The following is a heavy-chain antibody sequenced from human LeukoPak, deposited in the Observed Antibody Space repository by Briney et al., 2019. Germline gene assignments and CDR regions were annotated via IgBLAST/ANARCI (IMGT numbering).Heavy chain of an antibody. CDR3: ATVNYALLPGYLNYMDV. CDR1: GGTFNTSP. V-gene: IGHV1-69*13. D-gene: IGHD3-9*01. Sequence: SVKVSCKASGGTFNTSPLSWLRQAPGQGPEWMGGIIPFFGTANYAQKFQDRVTITADASSSTAYMELSSLRSEDTAIYYCATVNYALLPGYLNYMDVWGKGTTVTISS. J-gene: IGHJ6*03. CDR2: IIPFFGTA.